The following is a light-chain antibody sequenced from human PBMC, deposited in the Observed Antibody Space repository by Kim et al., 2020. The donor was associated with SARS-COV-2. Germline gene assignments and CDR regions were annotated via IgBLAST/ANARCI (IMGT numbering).Light chain of an antibody. CDR3: EQSNSFPYT. CDR1: EDIKNW. V-gene: IGKV1-12*02. Sequence: SESIGDRVTITCRANEDIKNWLVWYQQKPGKAPKLLIYAASTLHSGVSSRFSGSRSGTDFTLTISSLQPEDFATYCCEQSNSFPYTFGQGTKLEI. CDR2: AAS. J-gene: IGKJ2*01.